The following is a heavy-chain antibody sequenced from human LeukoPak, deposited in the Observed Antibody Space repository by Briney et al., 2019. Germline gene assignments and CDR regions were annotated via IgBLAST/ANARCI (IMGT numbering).Heavy chain of an antibody. CDR2: IKQDGSEK. CDR1: GFTFSSHW. D-gene: IGHD3-22*01. Sequence: PGGSLRLSCAASGFTFSSHWMSWVRQAPGKGLEWVANIKQDGSEKYYVDSVKGRFTISRDNAKNSLYLQMNSLRAEDTAVYYCARNLLNYYDSSGYESWGQGTLVTVSS. V-gene: IGHV3-7*01. CDR3: ARNLLNYYDSSGYES. J-gene: IGHJ4*02.